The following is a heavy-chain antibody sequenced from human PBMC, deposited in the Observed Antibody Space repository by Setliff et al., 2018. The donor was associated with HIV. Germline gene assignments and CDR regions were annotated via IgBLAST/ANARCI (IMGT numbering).Heavy chain of an antibody. CDR3: VTVVQDDLGVALFDY. V-gene: IGHV4-39*01. Sequence: PSETLSLTCSVSGDSVSSRSYYWGWIRQSPGKGLEWIGSIYFNGITHDNPSLKSRVTTSVDTSKNQLSLKLSSVTAADTAIYYCVTVVQDDLGVALFDYWGQGTLVTVSS. D-gene: IGHD3-3*01. CDR2: IYFNGIT. CDR1: GDSVSSRSYY. J-gene: IGHJ4*02.